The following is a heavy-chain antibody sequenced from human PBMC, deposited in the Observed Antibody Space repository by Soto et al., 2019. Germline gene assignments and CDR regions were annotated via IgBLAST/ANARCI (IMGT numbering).Heavy chain of an antibody. CDR3: ARSRGGYFDY. Sequence: SETLSLTCPVSGCTISSYYWSWIRQPPGKGLEWIGYIYYSGSTNYNPSLKSRVTISVDTSKNQFSLKLSSVTAADTAVYYCARSRGGYFDYWGQGTLVTVSS. D-gene: IGHD3-10*01. CDR1: GCTISSYY. J-gene: IGHJ4*02. CDR2: IYYSGST. V-gene: IGHV4-59*01.